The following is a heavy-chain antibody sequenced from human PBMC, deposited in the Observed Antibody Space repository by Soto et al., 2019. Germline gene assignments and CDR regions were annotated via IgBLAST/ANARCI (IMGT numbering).Heavy chain of an antibody. J-gene: IGHJ3*02. Sequence: GGSLRLACAASGFTFSSYSMNWVRQAPGKGLEWVSSISSSSSYIYYADSVKGRFTISRDNAKNSLYLQMNSLRAEDTAVYYCARDAGPATANAFDIWGQGTMVTVSS. CDR1: GFTFSSYS. D-gene: IGHD2-21*02. CDR2: ISSSSSYI. CDR3: ARDAGPATANAFDI. V-gene: IGHV3-21*01.